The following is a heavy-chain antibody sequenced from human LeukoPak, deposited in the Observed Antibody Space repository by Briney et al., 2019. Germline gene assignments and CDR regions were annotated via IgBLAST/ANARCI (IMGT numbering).Heavy chain of an antibody. V-gene: IGHV1-3*01. Sequence: ASVKVSCKASGYTFTVYGMHWVRQTPGQRLEWMGWINAGNGNTKYSEEFQGRVTITRDTSANTVYMELRSLRSDDTAVYYCARDNIAARPYYMDVWGKGTTVTISS. D-gene: IGHD6-25*01. J-gene: IGHJ6*03. CDR1: GYTFTVYG. CDR2: INAGNGNT. CDR3: ARDNIAARPYYMDV.